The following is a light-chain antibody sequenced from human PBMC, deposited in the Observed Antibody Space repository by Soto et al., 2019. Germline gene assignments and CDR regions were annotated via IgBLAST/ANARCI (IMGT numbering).Light chain of an antibody. V-gene: IGKV1-39*01. CDR3: QQSYNTPLT. Sequence: DIQMTQSPSSLSASVGDRVTISCRASHSISNYLNWFQHKPGKAPKLLIYAASSLQSGVPSRFSGSGSGTDFTLTISSLQPEDFATYYCQQSYNTPLTFGGGTKVEIK. CDR2: AAS. CDR1: HSISNY. J-gene: IGKJ4*01.